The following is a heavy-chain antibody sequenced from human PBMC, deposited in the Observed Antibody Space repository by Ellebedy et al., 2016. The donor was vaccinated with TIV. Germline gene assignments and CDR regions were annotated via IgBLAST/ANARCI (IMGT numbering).Heavy chain of an antibody. CDR1: GGSFSGYY. CDR2: INHSGST. J-gene: IGHJ4*02. Sequence: SETLSLTCAVYGGSFSGYYWSWIRQPPGKGLEWIGEINHSGSTNYNPSLKSRVNISVDTSKNQPYLKLSSVTAADTAVYYCASGYYDTLTGSTGGDFDSWGQGTLVTVSS. D-gene: IGHD3-9*01. CDR3: ASGYYDTLTGSTGGDFDS. V-gene: IGHV4-34*01.